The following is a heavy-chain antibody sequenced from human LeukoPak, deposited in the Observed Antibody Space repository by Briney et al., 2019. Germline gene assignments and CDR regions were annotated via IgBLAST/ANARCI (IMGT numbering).Heavy chain of an antibody. CDR1: GFTINNYA. V-gene: IGHV3-23*01. Sequence: PGGSLRLSCAASGFTINNYAMSWVRQAPGKGLEWVSILSASGSTIYYADSVKGRFTISRDNSKNTLYLQMNSLRAEDTAVYYCARDVSSYGLRYFDYWGQGTLVTVSS. CDR2: LSASGSTI. J-gene: IGHJ4*02. D-gene: IGHD5-18*01. CDR3: ARDVSSYGLRYFDY.